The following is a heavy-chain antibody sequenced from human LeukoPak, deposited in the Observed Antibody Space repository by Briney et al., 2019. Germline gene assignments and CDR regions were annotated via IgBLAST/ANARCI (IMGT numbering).Heavy chain of an antibody. Sequence: AETLSLTCTVSGGSISTDYWSWIRQPAGKGLEWIGRIYTTGSTNYNPSLMSRITMSVDTSKNQFSLKLSSVTAADTAVYYCARRCIYGGLEYWGQGALVTESS. V-gene: IGHV4-4*07. CDR2: IYTTGST. J-gene: IGHJ4*02. D-gene: IGHD1-14*01. CDR3: ARRCIYGGLEY. CDR1: GGSISTDY.